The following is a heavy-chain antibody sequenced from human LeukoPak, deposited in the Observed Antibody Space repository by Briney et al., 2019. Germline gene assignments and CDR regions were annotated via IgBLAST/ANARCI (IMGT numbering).Heavy chain of an antibody. CDR3: ARDSGAVEDTGVGFDY. Sequence: SETLSLTCTVSGGSISSGPYYWNWIRQPAGKGLEWIGRIYTSGSTNYNPSLKSRVTISVDTSKNQFSLKLSSVTAADTAVYYCARDSGAVEDTGVGFDYWGQGTLVTVSS. CDR1: GGSISSGPYY. J-gene: IGHJ4*02. V-gene: IGHV4-61*02. D-gene: IGHD2-8*02. CDR2: IYTSGST.